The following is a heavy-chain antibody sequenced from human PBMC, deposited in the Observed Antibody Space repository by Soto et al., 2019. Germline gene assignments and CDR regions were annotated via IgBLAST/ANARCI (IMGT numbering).Heavy chain of an antibody. CDR3: GKNPHQGGGRLCFLPYFDY. CDR2: ISYGGSYE. J-gene: IGHJ4*01. CDR1: GFTFSNYA. Sequence: GGSLRLSCAASGFTFSNYAMHWVRQAPGKGLEWVAVISYGGSYEYYADSVKGRFTISRDNSKNTLFLQMNSLRAEDTAVYYCGKNPHQGGGRLCFLPYFDYGGKGTPGTVSS. V-gene: IGHV3-30*18. D-gene: IGHD3-10*02.